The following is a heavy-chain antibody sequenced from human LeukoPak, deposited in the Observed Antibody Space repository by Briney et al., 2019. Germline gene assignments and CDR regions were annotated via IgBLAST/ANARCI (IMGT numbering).Heavy chain of an antibody. V-gene: IGHV3-30*02. CDR1: GFTFSSYD. J-gene: IGHJ4*02. CDR3: ARDPSSSSSVGGYLDY. D-gene: IGHD6-6*01. CDR2: IRYDGSRK. Sequence: QPGGPLRLSCAASGFTFSSYDMNWVRQAPGKGLEWVAFIRYDGSRKYYADSVKGRFTISRDNSKNTVFLQMNSLRAEDTAVYYCARDPSSSSSVGGYLDYWGQGTLVTVSS.